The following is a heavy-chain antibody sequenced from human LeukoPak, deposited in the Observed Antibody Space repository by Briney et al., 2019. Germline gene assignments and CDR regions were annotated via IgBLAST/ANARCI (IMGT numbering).Heavy chain of an antibody. V-gene: IGHV3-74*01. Sequence: GGSLRPSCAASGFTFSSYWMHSVRQAPGKGLVWVSRINSDVSSTSYADSVKGPFTISRDTTKNTLYLQMNSLRAEDTALYYCARVNYDSRSYHYFFDDWGQGTLVTVSS. CDR3: ARVNYDSRSYHYFFDD. CDR2: INSDVSST. J-gene: IGHJ4*02. D-gene: IGHD3-22*01. CDR1: GFTFSSYW.